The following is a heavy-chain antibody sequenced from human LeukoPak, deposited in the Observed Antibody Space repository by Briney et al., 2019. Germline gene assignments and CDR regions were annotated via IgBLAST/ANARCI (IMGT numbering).Heavy chain of an antibody. D-gene: IGHD4-11*01. CDR2: INDGTT. Sequence: SGGSLRLSCATSGQRANLHTLNWVRQAPGKGLEWVGFINDGTTEYAASVKGRFTISRDDSRSIAYLQMNSLKTEDTAVYFCTSLNSDYSNYSPWGQGTLVTVSS. CDR3: TSLNSDYSNYSP. J-gene: IGHJ4*02. V-gene: IGHV3-49*04. CDR1: GQRANLHT.